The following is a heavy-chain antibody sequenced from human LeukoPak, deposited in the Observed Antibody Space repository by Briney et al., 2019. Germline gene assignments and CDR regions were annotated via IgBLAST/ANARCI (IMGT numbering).Heavy chain of an antibody. J-gene: IGHJ4*02. CDR2: ISYDGRNK. CDR1: GFTFSSYE. V-gene: IGHV3-30*04. CDR3: ARESRDTAMATDY. Sequence: GGSLRLSCAASGFTFSSYEMNWVRQAPGKGLDWVAVISYDGRNKYYGDSVKGRFTISRDNSKNTLYLQMNSLRPEDTAIYYCARESRDTAMATDYWGQGTLVTVSS. D-gene: IGHD5-18*01.